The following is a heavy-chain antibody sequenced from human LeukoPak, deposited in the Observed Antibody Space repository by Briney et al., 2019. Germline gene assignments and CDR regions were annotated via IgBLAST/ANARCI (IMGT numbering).Heavy chain of an antibody. V-gene: IGHV3-21*01. CDR1: AFTFSSYS. J-gene: IGHJ4*02. CDR3: ARDRVEMATITRCDY. D-gene: IGHD5-24*01. CDR2: ISSSSSYI. Sequence: GGSLRLSCAASAFTFSSYSMNWVRQAPGKGLEWVSSISSSSSYIYYADSVKGRFTISRDNAKNSLYLQMNSLRAEDTAVYYCARDRVEMATITRCDYWGQGTLVTVSS.